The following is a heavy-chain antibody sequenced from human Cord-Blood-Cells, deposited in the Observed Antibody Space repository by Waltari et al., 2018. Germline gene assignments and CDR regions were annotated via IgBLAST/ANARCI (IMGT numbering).Heavy chain of an antibody. V-gene: IGHV1-69*06. CDR1: GGTFSSYA. CDR2: IIPIFGTA. CDR3: AREGGYCTNGVCYTGAAFDI. Sequence: QVQLVQSGAEVKKPGSSVKVSCKASGGTFSSYAISWVRQSPGHGLAWMGGIIPIFGTANYAQKFQGRVTITADKSTSTAYMELSSLRSEDTAVYYCAREGGYCTNGVCYTGAAFDIWGQGTMVTVSS. J-gene: IGHJ3*02. D-gene: IGHD2-8*01.